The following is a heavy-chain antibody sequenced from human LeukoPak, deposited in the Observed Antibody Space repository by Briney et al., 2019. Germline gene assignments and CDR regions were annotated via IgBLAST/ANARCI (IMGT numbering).Heavy chain of an antibody. D-gene: IGHD3-22*01. CDR3: AKERSYYYDSSGYYWDDAFDI. CDR2: ISGSGGST. Sequence: GGSLRLSCAASGFTFSSYAMSWVRQAPGKGLEWVSAISGSGGSTYYADSVKGRFTISRDNPKNTLYLQMNSLRAEDTAVYYCAKERSYYYDSSGYYWDDAFDIWGQGTMVTVSS. J-gene: IGHJ3*02. CDR1: GFTFSSYA. V-gene: IGHV3-23*01.